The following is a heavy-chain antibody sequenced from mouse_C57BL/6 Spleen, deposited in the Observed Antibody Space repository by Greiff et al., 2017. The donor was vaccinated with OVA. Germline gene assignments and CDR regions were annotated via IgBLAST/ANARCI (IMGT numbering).Heavy chain of an antibody. D-gene: IGHD2-5*01. Sequence: QVQLQQPGAELVRPGSSVKLSCKASGYTFTSYWMHWVKQRPIQGLEWIGNIDPSDSETHYNQKFKDKATLTVDKSSSTAYMQLSSLTSEDSAVYYCARGGYSNHEGFAYWGQGTLVTVSA. J-gene: IGHJ3*01. CDR1: GYTFTSYW. V-gene: IGHV1-52*01. CDR2: IDPSDSET. CDR3: ARGGYSNHEGFAY.